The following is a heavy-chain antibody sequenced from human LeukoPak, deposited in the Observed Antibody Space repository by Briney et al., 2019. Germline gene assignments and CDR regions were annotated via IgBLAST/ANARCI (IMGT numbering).Heavy chain of an antibody. J-gene: IGHJ4*02. Sequence: GGSLRLSCAASGFTFSSYAMSWVRQAPVKGLEWVSAISGSGGSTFYADSVKGRFTISRDNSKNTLYLQMNSLRAEDTAVYYCAKPILTAFGYFDYWGQGTLVTVSS. V-gene: IGHV3-23*01. CDR1: GFTFSSYA. CDR2: ISGSGGST. CDR3: AKPILTAFGYFDY. D-gene: IGHD3-9*01.